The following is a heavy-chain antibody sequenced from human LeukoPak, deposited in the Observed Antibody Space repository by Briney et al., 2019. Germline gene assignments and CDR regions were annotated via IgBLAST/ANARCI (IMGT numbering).Heavy chain of an antibody. CDR3: ARVAEGIAVAGTVDY. V-gene: IGHV4-34*01. J-gene: IGHJ4*02. CDR1: GGSFSGYY. Sequence: SETLSLTCAVYGGSFSGYYWSWIRQPPGKGLEWIGEINHSGSTNYNPSLKSRVTISVDTSKNQFSLKLSSVTAADTAVYYCARVAEGIAVAGTVDYWGQGTLVTVSS. CDR2: INHSGST. D-gene: IGHD6-19*01.